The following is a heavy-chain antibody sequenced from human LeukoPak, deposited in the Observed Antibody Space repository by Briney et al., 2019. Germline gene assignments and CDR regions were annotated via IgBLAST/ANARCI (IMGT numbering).Heavy chain of an antibody. CDR3: ARGSAGDSSGSYDY. J-gene: IGHJ4*02. CDR1: GGSFSGYY. D-gene: IGHD3-22*01. CDR2: INHSGST. V-gene: IGHV4-34*01. Sequence: SETLSLTCAVYGGSFSGYYWNWIHQPPGKGLEWIGEINHSGSTNYNPSLKNRVTISVDTSENQFSLKLSSVTAADTAVYYCARGSAGDSSGSYDYWGQGTLVTVSS.